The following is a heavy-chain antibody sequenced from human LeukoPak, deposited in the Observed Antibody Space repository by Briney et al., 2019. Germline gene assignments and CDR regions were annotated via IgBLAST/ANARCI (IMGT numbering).Heavy chain of an antibody. Sequence: NPSETLSLTCTVPGGSISSYYWSWIRQPPGKGLEWIGRISSSGSTNYNPSLTSRVTISVDTSKNQFSLKLSSVTAADTAVYYCARHKDYYYSYMDVWGKGTTVTISS. J-gene: IGHJ6*03. CDR3: ARHKDYYYSYMDV. CDR1: GGSISSYY. CDR2: ISSSGST. V-gene: IGHV4-4*08.